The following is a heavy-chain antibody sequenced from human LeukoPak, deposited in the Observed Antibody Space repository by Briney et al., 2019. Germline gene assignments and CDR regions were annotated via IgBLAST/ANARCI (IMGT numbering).Heavy chain of an antibody. CDR2: INHSGNT. J-gene: IGHJ4*02. V-gene: IGHV4-34*01. D-gene: IGHD6-19*01. CDR1: GGSFSDYY. CDR3: ARERAGL. Sequence: SETLSLTCAVYGGSFSDYYWSWIRQPPGKGLEWIGEINHSGNTNYNPSLKSRVTISIHTSKNQFSLRLSSVTAADTAVYYCARERAGLWGQGTLVTVSS.